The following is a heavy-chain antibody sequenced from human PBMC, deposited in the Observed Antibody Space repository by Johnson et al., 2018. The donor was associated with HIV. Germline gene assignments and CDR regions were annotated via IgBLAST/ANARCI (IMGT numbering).Heavy chain of an antibody. D-gene: IGHD2/OR15-2a*01. CDR3: AREGKYLAGAEDAFDI. J-gene: IGHJ3*02. CDR1: GFTFSSYW. CDR2: IKQGGSEK. Sequence: VQLVESWGGLVQPGGSLRLSCAASGFTFSSYWMSWVRQAPGKGLEWVANIKQGGSEKYFVDSLKGRFTIPRDNSKNTLYLQMNILRAEGTAVYYCAREGKYLAGAEDAFDIWGQGTMVSVSS. V-gene: IGHV3-7*01.